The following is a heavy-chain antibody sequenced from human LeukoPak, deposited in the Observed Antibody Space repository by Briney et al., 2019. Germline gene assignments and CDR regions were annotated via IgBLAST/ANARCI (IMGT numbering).Heavy chain of an antibody. J-gene: IGHJ4*02. CDR1: GFTFSSYA. CDR2: ISGSGGTT. CDR3: AKPAVSGWYGFDY. V-gene: IGHV3-23*01. Sequence: GGSLRLSCAAPGFTFSSYATSWVRQAPGKGLEWVSTISGSGGTTYYTEFVKGRFTISRDNSKNTLYLQMNGLRAEDTAVYYCAKPAVSGWYGFDYWGQGTLVTVSS. D-gene: IGHD6-19*01.